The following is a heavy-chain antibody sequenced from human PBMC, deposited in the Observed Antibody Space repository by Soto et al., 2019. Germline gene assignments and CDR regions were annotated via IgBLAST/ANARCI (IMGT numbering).Heavy chain of an antibody. J-gene: IGHJ6*02. D-gene: IGHD3-10*01. V-gene: IGHV3-30*18. CDR1: GFTFSSYG. CDR3: AKDDVHYYGSGKNYYYGMDV. CDR2: ISYDGSNK. Sequence: QVQLVESGGGVVQPGRSLRLSCAASGFTFSSYGMHWVRQAPGKGLEWVAVISYDGSNKYYADSVKGRFTISRDNSKNTLYLQMNSLRAEDTAVYYCAKDDVHYYGSGKNYYYGMDVWGQGTTVTVSS.